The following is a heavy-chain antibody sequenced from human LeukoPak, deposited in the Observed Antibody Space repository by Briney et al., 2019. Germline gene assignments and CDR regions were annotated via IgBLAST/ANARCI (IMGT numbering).Heavy chain of an antibody. CDR2: ISTYNGNT. V-gene: IGHV1-18*01. J-gene: IGHJ2*01. Sequence: ASVTVSCTASVYTFSTYGISWVRQAPGQGLEWLGWISTYNGNTNYAQNFQGRVTMTTDTSTNTTYMELRSLRSDDTVVYYCARAGRMTIFGVVAQTGQYWYFDLWGRGTLVTVSS. CDR3: ARAGRMTIFGVVAQTGQYWYFDL. CDR1: VYTFSTYG. D-gene: IGHD3-3*01.